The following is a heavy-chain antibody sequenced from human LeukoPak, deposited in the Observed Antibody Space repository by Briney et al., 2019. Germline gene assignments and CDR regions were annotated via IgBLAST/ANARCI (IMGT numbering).Heavy chain of an antibody. D-gene: IGHD3-22*01. CDR3: AGLPAYYYDTSGFYFDY. J-gene: IGHJ4*02. CDR1: GFTFSSYW. V-gene: IGHV3-7*01. CDR2: IKQDGSEK. Sequence: PGGSLRLSCAASGFTFSSYWMSWVRQAPGKGLEWVANIKQDGSEKYYVDSVKGRFTISRDNAKNSLYLQMNSLRAEDTAVYYCAGLPAYYYDTSGFYFDYWGQGTLVTVSS.